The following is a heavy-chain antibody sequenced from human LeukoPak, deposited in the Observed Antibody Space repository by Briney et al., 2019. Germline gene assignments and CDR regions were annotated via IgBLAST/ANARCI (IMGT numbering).Heavy chain of an antibody. J-gene: IGHJ4*02. CDR2: INPNSGGT. D-gene: IGHD2-2*01. CDR1: GYTFIAYY. V-gene: IGHV1-2*02. Sequence: VASVKVSCKASGYTFIAYYMHWVRQAPGQGLEWMGWINPNSGGTNYAQKLQGRVTMTRDTSISTVYMELSRLRSDDTAVYYCARDSCSSTSCLSIDDYWGQGTLVTVSS. CDR3: ARDSCSSTSCLSIDDY.